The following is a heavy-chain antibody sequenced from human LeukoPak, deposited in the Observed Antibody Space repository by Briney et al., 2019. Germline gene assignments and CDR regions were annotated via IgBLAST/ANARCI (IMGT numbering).Heavy chain of an antibody. Sequence: KSAGSLRLSCAASGFTFSSYSMNWVHQAPGKGLEWVSSISSSSSYIYYAESVKGRFTISRDNAKNSLYLQMNSLRAEDTAVYYCARDGVVPAAIFPFDYWGQGTLVTVSS. CDR3: ARDGVVPAAIFPFDY. V-gene: IGHV3-21*01. D-gene: IGHD2-2*02. J-gene: IGHJ4*02. CDR1: GFTFSSYS. CDR2: ISSSSSYI.